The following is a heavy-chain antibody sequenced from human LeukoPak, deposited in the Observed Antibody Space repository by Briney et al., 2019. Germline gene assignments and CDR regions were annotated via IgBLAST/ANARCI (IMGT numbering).Heavy chain of an antibody. D-gene: IGHD6-13*01. Sequence: SQTLSLTCTVSGGSISSYYWSWIRQPPGKGLEWIGSIYYSGSTYYNPSLKSRVTISVDTSKNQFSLKLSSVTAADTAVYYCARGYPGIAAAVDYWGQGTLVTVSS. V-gene: IGHV4-59*12. CDR3: ARGYPGIAAAVDY. J-gene: IGHJ4*02. CDR2: IYYSGST. CDR1: GGSISSYY.